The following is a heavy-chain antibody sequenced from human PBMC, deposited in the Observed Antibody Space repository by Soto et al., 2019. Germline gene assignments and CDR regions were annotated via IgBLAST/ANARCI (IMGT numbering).Heavy chain of an antibody. D-gene: IGHD1-7*01. CDR2: ISGSGGGT. Sequence: PGGSLRLSCAASEFIFANYAMNWVRQAPGKGLEWVSSISGSGGGTSYADSVKGRFTISRDNSKNTLSLEMSSLRVEDTGVYYCAGWNYDYWGQGTQVTVSS. CDR3: AGWNYDY. V-gene: IGHV3-23*01. CDR1: EFIFANYA. J-gene: IGHJ4*02.